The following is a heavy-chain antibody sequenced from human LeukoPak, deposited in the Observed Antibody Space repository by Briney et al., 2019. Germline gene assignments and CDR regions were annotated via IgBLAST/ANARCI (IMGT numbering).Heavy chain of an antibody. CDR1: GGSFSSGD. CDR3: ARGDIGLDY. Sequence: PSQTLSLTCTVSGGSFSSGDYYWNWIRQSPSRGLEWLGRTYYRSKWYNDYTVSVKSRITISPDTSKNQFSLQLNSVTPEDTAVYYCARGDIGLDYWGQGTLVTVSS. D-gene: IGHD3-10*01. V-gene: IGHV6-1*01. J-gene: IGHJ4*02. CDR2: TYYRSKWYN.